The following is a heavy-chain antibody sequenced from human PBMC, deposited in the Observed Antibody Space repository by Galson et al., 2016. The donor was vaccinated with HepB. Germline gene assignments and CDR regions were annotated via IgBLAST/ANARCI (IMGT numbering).Heavy chain of an antibody. V-gene: IGHV3-23*01. CDR1: GFSFSSYA. Sequence: SLRLSCAASGFSFSSYAMSWVRQAPGKGLEWVSSISFNGVRTYYPDSVKGRFTISRDNSKNTVYLQMNSLRAEDTALYYCAKESGPGDYFEYWGQGTLVTASP. CDR2: ISFNGVRT. J-gene: IGHJ4*02. CDR3: AKESGPGDYFEY. D-gene: IGHD3-10*01.